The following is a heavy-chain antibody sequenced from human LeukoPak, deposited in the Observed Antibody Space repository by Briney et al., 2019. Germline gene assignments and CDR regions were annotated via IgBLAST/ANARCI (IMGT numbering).Heavy chain of an antibody. V-gene: IGHV4-39*01. CDR3: ARQSGGVSVAATRGYFDY. CDR2: IYYSGRT. Sequence: SETLSLTCTVSGGSISSSSYYWGWIRQPPGKGLEWIGSIYYSGRTYYNPSLKSRVTISVDTSKNQFSLKLSSVTAADTAVYYCARQSGGVSVAATRGYFDYWGQGTLVTVSS. CDR1: GGSISSSSYY. J-gene: IGHJ4*02. D-gene: IGHD6-19*01.